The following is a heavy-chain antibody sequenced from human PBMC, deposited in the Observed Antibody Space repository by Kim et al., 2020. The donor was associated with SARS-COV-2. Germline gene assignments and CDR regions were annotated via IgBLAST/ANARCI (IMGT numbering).Heavy chain of an antibody. CDR1: GGSFSGYY. CDR3: ARGSGYYYYYYGMDV. J-gene: IGHJ6*04. CDR2: INHSGST. Sequence: SETLSLTCAVYGGSFSGYYWSWIRQPPGKGLEWIGEINHSGSTNYNPSLKSRVTISVDTSKNQFSLKLSSVTAADTAVYYCARGSGYYYYYYGMDVWGKG. V-gene: IGHV4-34*01.